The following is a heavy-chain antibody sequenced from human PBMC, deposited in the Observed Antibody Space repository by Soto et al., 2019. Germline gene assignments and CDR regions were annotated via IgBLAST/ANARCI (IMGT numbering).Heavy chain of an antibody. J-gene: IGHJ6*02. CDR3: ARGKGMEENYYYYGMDI. Sequence: GASVKVSCKASGYTFSTYAMHWVRQAPGQSLEWMGWINGGTGQTRYSQRFQDRVTNTRDTSAKTTYMDLTSLRSEDTAVYYCARGKGMEENYYYYGMDIWGQGTTVTVSS. CDR1: GYTFSTYA. V-gene: IGHV1-3*01. D-gene: IGHD1-1*01. CDR2: INGGTGQT.